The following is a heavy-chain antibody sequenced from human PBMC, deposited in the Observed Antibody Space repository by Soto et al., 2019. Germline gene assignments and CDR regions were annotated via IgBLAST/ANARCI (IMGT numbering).Heavy chain of an antibody. CDR1: GFTFSSYA. Sequence: GGSLRLSCSASGFTFSSYAMHWVRQAPGKGLEYVSGVRGNGDPPFYADSVKGRFTISRDNSKNTLYLQMSSLSADDTAAYYCVKSRGGNNFDFFDWGQGALVTVSS. CDR2: VRGNGDPP. D-gene: IGHD5-12*01. CDR3: VKSRGGNNFDFFD. V-gene: IGHV3-64D*06. J-gene: IGHJ4*02.